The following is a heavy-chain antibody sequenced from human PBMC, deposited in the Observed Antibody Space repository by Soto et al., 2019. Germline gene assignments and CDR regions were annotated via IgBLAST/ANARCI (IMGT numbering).Heavy chain of an antibody. CDR2: ISKDGNDQ. CDR1: RFTFSSYA. J-gene: IGHJ4*02. D-gene: IGHD1-26*01. CDR3: AKDRWEFTRYFDS. Sequence: QVQLVESGGGVVQPGTSLRLSCAASRFTFSSYAMHWVRQAPGKGLEWVAMISKDGNDQYYADSVKGRFTVSRDNSKNTVSLQMHSLRREDTAFYYCAKDRWEFTRYFDSWGQGTLVTVSS. V-gene: IGHV3-30*18.